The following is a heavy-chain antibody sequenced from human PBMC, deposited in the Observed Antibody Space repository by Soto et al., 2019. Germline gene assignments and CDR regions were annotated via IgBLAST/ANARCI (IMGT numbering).Heavy chain of an antibody. CDR1: GGSISTVDYW. Sequence: QVQLQESGPGLVKPSQTLSLTCTVSGGSISTVDYWWSWIRQSPDMGLEWIGHIYDGGRTYNNPSLERRVTMSVDTAKSQLSLTLSSVSAADTAVYYCARGPSGDQVDSWGQGTLVTVSS. V-gene: IGHV4-30-4*01. CDR3: ARGPSGDQVDS. J-gene: IGHJ4*02. CDR2: IYDGGRT. D-gene: IGHD7-27*01.